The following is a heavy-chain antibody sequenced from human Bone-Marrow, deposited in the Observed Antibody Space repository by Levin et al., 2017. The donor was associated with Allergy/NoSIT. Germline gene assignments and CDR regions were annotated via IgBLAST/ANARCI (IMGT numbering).Heavy chain of an antibody. CDR2: IYYGGST. D-gene: IGHD2-8*02. CDR3: ASNILYYFDY. CDR1: GGSISSYY. V-gene: IGHV4-59*01. Sequence: SCTVSGGSISSYYWSWVRQPPGKGLEWIGYIYYGGSTNYNPSIKGRVTISVDTSKNQFSLKLSSVTAADTAIYYCASNILYYFDYWGQGTLVTVSS. J-gene: IGHJ4*02.